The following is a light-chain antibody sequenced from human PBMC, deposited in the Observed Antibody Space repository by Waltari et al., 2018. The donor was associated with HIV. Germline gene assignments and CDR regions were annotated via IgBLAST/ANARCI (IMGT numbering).Light chain of an antibody. CDR3: LQHYDYPRT. J-gene: IGKJ2*01. CDR1: QGIRNA. CDR2: AAS. V-gene: IGKV1-17*01. Sequence: DIQMTQSPSSLSASVGARVTITCRASQGIRNALGWYQQKPGEAPKRLIYAASTLQNGVSSRFSGSGSGTEFTLTITSLQPEDVATYYCLQHYDYPRTFGQGTKLEIK.